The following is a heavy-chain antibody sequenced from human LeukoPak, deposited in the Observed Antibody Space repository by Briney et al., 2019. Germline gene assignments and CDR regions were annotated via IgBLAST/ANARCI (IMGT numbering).Heavy chain of an antibody. Sequence: GASVKVSCKASGGTFSSYAISWVRQAPGQGLEWMGRIIPILGIANYAQKFQGRVTITADKSTSTAYMELSSLRSEDTAVYYCARAEQIVATIPDAFDIWGQGTMVTVSS. D-gene: IGHD5-12*01. CDR2: IIPILGIA. CDR3: ARAEQIVATIPDAFDI. V-gene: IGHV1-69*04. CDR1: GGTFSSYA. J-gene: IGHJ3*02.